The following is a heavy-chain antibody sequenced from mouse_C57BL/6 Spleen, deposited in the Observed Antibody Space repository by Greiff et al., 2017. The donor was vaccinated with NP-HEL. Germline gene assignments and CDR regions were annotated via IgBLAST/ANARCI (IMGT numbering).Heavy chain of an antibody. D-gene: IGHD2-2*01. V-gene: IGHV1-82*01. J-gene: IGHJ3*01. CDR1: GYAFSSSW. CDR2: IYPGDGDT. Sequence: QVQLQQSGPELVKPGASVKISCKASGYAFSSSWMNWVKQRPGKGLEWIGRIYPGDGDTNYNGKFKGKATLTADKSSSTAYMQLSSLTSEDSAVYFFARGLRRWVAYWGQGTLGTVSA. CDR3: ARGLRRWVAY.